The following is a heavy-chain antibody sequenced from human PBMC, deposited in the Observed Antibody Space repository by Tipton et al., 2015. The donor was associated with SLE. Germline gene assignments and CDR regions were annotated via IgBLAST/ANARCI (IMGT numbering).Heavy chain of an antibody. J-gene: IGHJ3*02. D-gene: IGHD3-10*01. CDR1: GGSITSSTW. V-gene: IGHV4-4*02. Sequence: TLSLTCAVSGGSITSSTWWSWVRQTPGKGLEWIGEIYHGGSTNYNPSLKSRVTISVDKSKNQFSLKLTSVTAADTAVYYCVRVGGPGAFDIWGQGTMVTVSS. CDR3: VRVGGPGAFDI. CDR2: IYHGGST.